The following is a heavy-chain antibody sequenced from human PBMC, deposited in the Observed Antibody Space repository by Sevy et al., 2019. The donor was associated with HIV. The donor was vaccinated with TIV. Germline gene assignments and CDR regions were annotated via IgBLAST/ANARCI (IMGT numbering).Heavy chain of an antibody. CDR3: ARVMLDYTFGSVYSPYYGMDV. J-gene: IGHJ6*02. V-gene: IGHV3-7*01. Sequence: GGSLRLSCAGSGFSFSTSWMTWVRQAPGKGLEWVANIKEDRSVKYYVDSVKGRFTMSRDNAKNSLILQMNSLRGEDTGVYYCARVMLDYTFGSVYSPYYGMDVWGQGTTVTVSS. CDR1: GFSFSTSW. CDR2: IKEDRSVK. D-gene: IGHD3-3*01.